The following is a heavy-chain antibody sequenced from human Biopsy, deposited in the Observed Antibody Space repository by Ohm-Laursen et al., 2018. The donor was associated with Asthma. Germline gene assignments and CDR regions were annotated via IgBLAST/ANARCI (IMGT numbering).Heavy chain of an antibody. J-gene: IGHJ4*02. CDR1: GFRFESFA. Sequence: SLRLSCTASGFRFESFAMHWVRQAPGKGLEWVAGIGLDSGTTVYAGSVRGRFTISRGNAKNSLYLQMNSLRAEDTAVYYCARDIGMFYFDSRGYLRGFEYWGQGSLVTVSS. CDR2: IGLDSGTT. CDR3: ARDIGMFYFDSRGYLRGFEY. D-gene: IGHD3-22*01. V-gene: IGHV3-9*01.